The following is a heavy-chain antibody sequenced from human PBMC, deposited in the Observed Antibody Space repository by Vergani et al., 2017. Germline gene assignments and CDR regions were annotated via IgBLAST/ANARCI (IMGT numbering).Heavy chain of an antibody. Sequence: EVQLVESGGGLVKPGGSLRLSCAASGFTFSSYSMNWVRQAPGKGLEWVSSISSSSSYIYYADSVKGRFTISRDNAKNSLYLQMNSLRAEDTAVYYCAKDGGNTYYDFWSGYYNEAFDIWGQGTMVTVSS. D-gene: IGHD3-3*01. CDR3: AKDGGNTYYDFWSGYYNEAFDI. V-gene: IGHV3-21*01. J-gene: IGHJ3*02. CDR1: GFTFSSYS. CDR2: ISSSSSYI.